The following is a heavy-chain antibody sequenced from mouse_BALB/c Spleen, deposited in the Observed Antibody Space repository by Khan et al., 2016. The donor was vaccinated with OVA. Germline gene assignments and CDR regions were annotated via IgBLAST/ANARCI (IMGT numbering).Heavy chain of an antibody. J-gene: IGHJ4*01. V-gene: IGHV1-4*01. CDR2: INPRTSYT. Sequence: QVQLQQSGAELARPGASVKMSCQASGYTFTSNTMHWVKQWPGQGLEWIGYINPRTSYTNYNQKFKDKATLTADKSSSTAYMQLSSLTSEDSAVYYCARRTTDYAMDYWGQGTSVTVSS. CDR1: GYTFTSNT. D-gene: IGHD2-14*01. CDR3: ARRTTDYAMDY.